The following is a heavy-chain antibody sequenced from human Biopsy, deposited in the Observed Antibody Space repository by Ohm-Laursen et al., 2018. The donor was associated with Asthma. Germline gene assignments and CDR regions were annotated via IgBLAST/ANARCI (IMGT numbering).Heavy chain of an antibody. CDR3: ARAVDYSHYYGIDV. Sequence: ASVKVSCNTSGYTFNSAGTTWVRQAPGQGLEWMGWISVYNGNTKVARKLQDRVTMITDTSTSTAYMELRSLRSDDTAVYFCARAVDYSHYYGIDVWGQGTTVTVS. CDR2: ISVYNGNT. J-gene: IGHJ6*02. CDR1: GYTFNSAG. D-gene: IGHD3-10*01. V-gene: IGHV1-18*01.